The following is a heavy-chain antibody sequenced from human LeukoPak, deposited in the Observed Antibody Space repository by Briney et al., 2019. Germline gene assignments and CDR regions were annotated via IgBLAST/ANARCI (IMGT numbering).Heavy chain of an antibody. Sequence: ASVKVSCKASGYTFTGYFMHWVRQAPGQGLEWMGWINPNSGGTNYAQKFQGRVTMTRDTSISTAYMELSRLRSDDTAVYYCARDRCSGGSCYHVTEYYYYYMDVWGKGTTVTVSS. V-gene: IGHV1-2*02. CDR2: INPNSGGT. CDR1: GYTFTGYF. D-gene: IGHD2-15*01. J-gene: IGHJ6*03. CDR3: ARDRCSGGSCYHVTEYYYYYMDV.